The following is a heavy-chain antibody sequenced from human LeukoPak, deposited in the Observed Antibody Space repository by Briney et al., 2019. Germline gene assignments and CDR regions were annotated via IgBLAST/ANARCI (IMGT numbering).Heavy chain of an antibody. CDR2: ISAYNGNK. CDR1: GYSFTDPY. V-gene: IGHV1-18*04. Sequence: GASVKVSCKASGYSFTDPYLHWLRQAPGQGLEWMGWISAYNGNKNYAQKLQGRVTMTTDTSTNTAYMELRSLRSDDTAVYYCARGDCSGGGCYLPEHFRHWGQGTLVIVSS. CDR3: ARGDCSGGGCYLPEHFRH. J-gene: IGHJ1*01. D-gene: IGHD2-15*01.